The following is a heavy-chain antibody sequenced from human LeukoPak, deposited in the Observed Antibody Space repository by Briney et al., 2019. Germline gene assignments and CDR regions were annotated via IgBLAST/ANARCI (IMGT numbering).Heavy chain of an antibody. CDR3: ARETGTRWLVPPIIGGLDY. Sequence: GRSLRLSCAASGFTFSSYAMHWVRQAPGKGLEWVAVISYDGSNKYYADSVKGRFTISRDNSKNTLYLQMNSLRAEDTAVYYCARETGTRWLVPPIIGGLDYWGQGTLVTVSS. D-gene: IGHD6-19*01. V-gene: IGHV3-30-3*01. CDR2: ISYDGSNK. CDR1: GFTFSSYA. J-gene: IGHJ4*02.